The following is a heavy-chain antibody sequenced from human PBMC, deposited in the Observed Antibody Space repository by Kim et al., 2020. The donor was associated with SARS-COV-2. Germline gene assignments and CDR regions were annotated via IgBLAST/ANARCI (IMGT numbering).Heavy chain of an antibody. CDR3: ARDVEPTTGTIDRYFAL. CDR2: IYYSGST. Sequence: SETLSLTCTVSGGSISSSSYYWGWIRQPPGKGLEWSVSIYYSGSTYYNPSLKSRVTISVDTSKNNFSLKLRSVTTADTAVYYCARDVEPTTGTIDRYFAL. V-gene: IGHV4-39*02. J-gene: IGHJ2*01. CDR1: GGSISSSSYY. D-gene: IGHD3-10*01.